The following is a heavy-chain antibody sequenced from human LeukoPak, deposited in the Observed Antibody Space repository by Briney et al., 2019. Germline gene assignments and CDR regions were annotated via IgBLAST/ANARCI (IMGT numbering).Heavy chain of an antibody. J-gene: IGHJ3*01. V-gene: IGHV4-59*11. CDR1: GGPITSHY. CDR3: ARGLTYYYDSSGYYYAFDL. D-gene: IGHD3-22*01. Sequence: SETLSLTCTVSGGPITSHYWSWIRQPPGKGLEWIGYVSFSGTTKYSPSLNNRVTISRDTSRNQFSLRLNSVTAADTAVYYCARGLTYYYDSSGYYYAFDLWGQGTMVTVSS. CDR2: VSFSGTT.